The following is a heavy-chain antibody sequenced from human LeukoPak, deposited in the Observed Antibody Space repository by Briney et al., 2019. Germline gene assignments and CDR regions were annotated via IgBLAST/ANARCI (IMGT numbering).Heavy chain of an antibody. CDR2: MNPNSGNT. V-gene: IGHV1-8*02. CDR1: GYTFENYD. J-gene: IGHJ4*02. D-gene: IGHD5-24*01. CDR3: ARATPGGLHGYSFDY. Sequence: ASVKVSSKPCGYTFENYDINWVRQATGQGLEWMGWMNPNSGNTGFAQKFQDRVSMTRDTSINTAYMELTSLRSGDTAVYYCARATPGGLHGYSFDYWGQGTVVTV.